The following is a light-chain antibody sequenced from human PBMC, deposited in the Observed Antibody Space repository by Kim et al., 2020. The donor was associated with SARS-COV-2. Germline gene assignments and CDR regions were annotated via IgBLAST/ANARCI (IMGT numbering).Light chain of an antibody. CDR2: ESS. V-gene: IGKV1-5*03. CDR3: QQYHSSPYT. Sequence: SESIGDRVTISCWARQIITTRLAWYQQKPGKAPELLIYESSKLESGAPSRFSGSGSGTDFSLTIGGLQPDDYATYYCQQYHSSPYTFGQGTKLEI. CDR1: QIITTR. J-gene: IGKJ2*01.